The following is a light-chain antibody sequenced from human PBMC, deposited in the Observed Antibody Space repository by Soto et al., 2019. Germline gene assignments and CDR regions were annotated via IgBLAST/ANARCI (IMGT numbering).Light chain of an antibody. Sequence: SYELTQPPSVSVAPGKTASITCGGNKIGSESVHWYQQRPGQAPVLVISYDNDRPSGIPERFSGSSSGHTATLTISGVEAGDEADYYCQVWDRSSDQGVFGGGTKLTVL. CDR2: YDN. CDR3: QVWDRSSDQGV. V-gene: IGLV3-21*04. J-gene: IGLJ3*02. CDR1: KIGSES.